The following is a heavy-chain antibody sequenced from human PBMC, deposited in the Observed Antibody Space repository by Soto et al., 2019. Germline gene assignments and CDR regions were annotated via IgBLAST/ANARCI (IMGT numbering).Heavy chain of an antibody. D-gene: IGHD5-18*01. CDR3: AREKRGYSYGYPGDY. V-gene: IGHV3-30-3*01. CDR1: GLTFSSYA. J-gene: IGHJ4*02. CDR2: ISYDGSNK. Sequence: QVQLVESGGGVVQPGRSLRLSCAASGLTFSSYAMHWVRQAPGKGLEWVAVISYDGSNKYYADSVKGRFTISRDNSKNTLYLQMNSLRAEDTAVYYCAREKRGYSYGYPGDYWGQGTLVTVSS.